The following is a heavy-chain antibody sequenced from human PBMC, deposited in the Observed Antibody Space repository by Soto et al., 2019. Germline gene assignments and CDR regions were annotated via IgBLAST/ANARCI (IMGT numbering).Heavy chain of an antibody. CDR1: GFAISRGYY. Sequence: SETLSLTCNVSGFAISRGYYWRWVRQPPGKGLEWIGSIYPSVSSYHNPSLATRFRLSIDTSKNQFTLNLTSVTAADTARYFCAREKVGTTFLDNSGQGIQVT. D-gene: IGHD1-1*01. CDR2: IYPSVSS. J-gene: IGHJ4*02. V-gene: IGHV4-38-2*02. CDR3: AREKVGTTFLDN.